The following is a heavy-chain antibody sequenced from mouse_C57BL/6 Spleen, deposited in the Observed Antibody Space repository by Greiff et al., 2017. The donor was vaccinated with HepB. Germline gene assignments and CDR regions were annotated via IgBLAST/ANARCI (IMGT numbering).Heavy chain of an antibody. V-gene: IGHV1-82*01. J-gene: IGHJ4*01. CDR2: IYPGDGDT. D-gene: IGHD2-5*01. CDR1: GYAFSSSW. Sequence: VQLQQSGPELVKPGASVKISCKASGYAFSSSWMNWVKQRPGKGLEWIGRIYPGDGDTNYNGKFKGKATLTADKSSSTAYMQLSSLTSEDSAVYFCARRAYYSTIMDYWGQGTSVTVSS. CDR3: ARRAYYSTIMDY.